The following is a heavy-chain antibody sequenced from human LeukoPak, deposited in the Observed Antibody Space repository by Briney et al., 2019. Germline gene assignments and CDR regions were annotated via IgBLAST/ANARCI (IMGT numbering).Heavy chain of an antibody. Sequence: GGSLRLSCAASGFTVSSRYMSWVRQAPGKGLEWVSVIYSGGTTFYADSVKGRFTISRDNSKNTLFLQMNSLRAEDSAVYFCARDGSDWGGYRYFDLWGRGTPVTVSS. J-gene: IGHJ2*01. CDR3: ARDGSDWGGYRYFDL. V-gene: IGHV3-53*01. D-gene: IGHD7-27*01. CDR1: GFTVSSRY. CDR2: IYSGGTT.